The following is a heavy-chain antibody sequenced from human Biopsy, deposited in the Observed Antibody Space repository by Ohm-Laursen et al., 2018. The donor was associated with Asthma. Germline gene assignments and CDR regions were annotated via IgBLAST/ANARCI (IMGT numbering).Heavy chain of an antibody. CDR1: GFTFSTSC. CDR2: IKEDGSEK. V-gene: IGHV3-7*05. Sequence: LRLSCTASGFTFSTSCMTWVRQAPGKGLEWVANIKEDGSEKNYVDSVKGRFTISRDNAKNSLYLQMNSLRAEDTALYHCGRDMGGFGSGWFPVEFWGQGTLVTVSS. D-gene: IGHD6-19*01. CDR3: GRDMGGFGSGWFPVEF. J-gene: IGHJ4*02.